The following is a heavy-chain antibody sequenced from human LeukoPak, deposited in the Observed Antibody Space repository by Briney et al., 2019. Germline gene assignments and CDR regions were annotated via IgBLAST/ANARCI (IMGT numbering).Heavy chain of an antibody. V-gene: IGHV4-34*01. CDR3: ARKAPLVGELSVTVDY. CDR1: GGSFSGYY. D-gene: IGHD3-10*01. J-gene: IGHJ4*02. Sequence: PSETPSLTCAVYGGSFSGYYWSWIRQPSGKGLEWIGEINHSGSTNYNPSLKSRVTISVDTSKNQFSLKLSSVTAADTAVYYCARKAPLVGELSVTVDYWGQGTLVTVSS. CDR2: INHSGST.